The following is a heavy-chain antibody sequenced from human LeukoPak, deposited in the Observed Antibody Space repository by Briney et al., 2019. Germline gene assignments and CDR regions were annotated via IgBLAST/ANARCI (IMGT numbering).Heavy chain of an antibody. V-gene: IGHV3-7*03. D-gene: IGHD1-26*01. CDR1: GFTFSSYW. CDR3: AREGYSGSYYELYDAFDI. CDR2: IKQDGSEK. Sequence: GGSLRLSCAASGFTFSSYWMSWVRQAPGKGLEWVANIKQDGSEKYYVDSVKGRFTISRDNAKNSLYLQMNSLRAEDTALYYCAREGYSGSYYELYDAFDIWGQGTMVTVSS. J-gene: IGHJ3*02.